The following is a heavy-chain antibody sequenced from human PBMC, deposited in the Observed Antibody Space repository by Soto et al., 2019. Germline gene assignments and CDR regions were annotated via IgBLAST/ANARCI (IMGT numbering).Heavy chain of an antibody. Sequence: QVQLVESGGGVVQPGRSLRLSCAASGFTFSSYGMHWVRQAPGKGLEWVAVISYDGSNKYYADSVKGRFTISRDNSKNTLYLQMNSLRAEDTAVYYCAKDPLDYGDYGYFDYWGQGTLVTVSS. V-gene: IGHV3-30*18. CDR2: ISYDGSNK. CDR1: GFTFSSYG. CDR3: AKDPLDYGDYGYFDY. D-gene: IGHD4-17*01. J-gene: IGHJ4*02.